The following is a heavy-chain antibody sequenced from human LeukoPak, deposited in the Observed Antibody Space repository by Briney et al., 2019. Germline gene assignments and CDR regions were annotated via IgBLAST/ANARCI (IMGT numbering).Heavy chain of an antibody. CDR1: GFTFSTYW. J-gene: IGHJ4*02. Sequence: GGSLRLSCAASGFTFSTYWMGWVRQAPGKGLEWVSYISSSSSTIYYADSVKGRFTISRDNAKNSLYLQMNSLRAEDTAVYYCARGRIAAAGLLFDYWGQGTLVTVSS. V-gene: IGHV3-48*01. D-gene: IGHD6-13*01. CDR3: ARGRIAAAGLLFDY. CDR2: ISSSSSTI.